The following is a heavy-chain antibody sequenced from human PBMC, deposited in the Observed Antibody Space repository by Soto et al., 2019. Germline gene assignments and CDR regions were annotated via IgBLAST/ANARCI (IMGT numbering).Heavy chain of an antibody. D-gene: IGHD3-10*01. J-gene: IGHJ4*02. Sequence: EVQLVESGGGLVQPGGSLRLSCAAAGFTVSHYLMIWFRQAPGKGLEWVANIKQDGSENYYVDSLKGRFTNSKDNAKNTLYLQMNSLRVEDTAIYHCAGQGMDRGVMSYWGQGPQVTVSS. CDR1: GFTVSHYL. CDR3: AGQGMDRGVMSY. CDR2: IKQDGSEN. V-gene: IGHV3-7*01.